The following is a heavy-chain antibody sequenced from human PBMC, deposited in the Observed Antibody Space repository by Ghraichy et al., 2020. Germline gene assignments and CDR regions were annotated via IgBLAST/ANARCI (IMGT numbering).Heavy chain of an antibody. CDR3: ARGREGYSYYFDY. Sequence: GFPRLSCAASGFTFSSYSMNWVRQAPGKGLEWVSSISSSSSYIYYADSVKGRFTISRDNAKNSLYLQMNSLRAEDTAVYYCARGREGYSYYFDYWGQGTLVTVSS. CDR1: GFTFSSYS. D-gene: IGHD5-18*01. V-gene: IGHV3-21*01. CDR2: ISSSSSYI. J-gene: IGHJ4*02.